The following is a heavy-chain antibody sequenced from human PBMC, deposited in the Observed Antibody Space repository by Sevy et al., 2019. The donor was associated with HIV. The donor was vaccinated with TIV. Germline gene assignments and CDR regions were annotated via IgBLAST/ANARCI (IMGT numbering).Heavy chain of an antibody. D-gene: IGHD3-22*01. CDR1: GFTFSSYS. V-gene: IGHV3-21*04. CDR2: ISSSSSYI. Sequence: GGSLRLSCAASGFTFSSYSMNWVRQAPGKGLEWVSSISSSSSYIYYADSVKGRFTISRDNSKSTLYLQMNSLRAEDTALYYCAKDQGESSGYYPLGAFDIWGQGTVVTVSS. CDR3: AKDQGESSGYYPLGAFDI. J-gene: IGHJ3*02.